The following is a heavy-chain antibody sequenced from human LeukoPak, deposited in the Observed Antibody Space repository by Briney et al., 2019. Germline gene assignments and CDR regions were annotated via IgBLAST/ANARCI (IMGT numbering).Heavy chain of an antibody. CDR1: GGSVSSGSYY. CDR2: IYYSGST. Sequence: SETLSLTCTVSGGSVSSGSYYWSWIRQPPGKGLEWIGYIYYSGSTNYNPSLKSRVTISVDTSKNQFSLKLSSVTAADTAVYYCARRTYCSGWSNFDYWGQGTLVTVSS. CDR3: ARRTYCSGWSNFDY. D-gene: IGHD6-19*01. J-gene: IGHJ4*02. V-gene: IGHV4-61*01.